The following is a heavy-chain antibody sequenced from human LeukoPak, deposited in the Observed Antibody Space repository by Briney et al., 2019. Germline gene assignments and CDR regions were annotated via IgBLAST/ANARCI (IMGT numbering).Heavy chain of an antibody. Sequence: SETLSLTCTVSGGSISSYYWSWIRQPPGNGLEWIGYIYYSGSTNYNPSLKSRVTISVDTSKNQFSLKLSSVTAADTAVYYCARVRDILTGLYFDYWGQGTLVTVSS. CDR1: GGSISSYY. CDR2: IYYSGST. CDR3: ARVRDILTGLYFDY. V-gene: IGHV4-59*01. D-gene: IGHD3-9*01. J-gene: IGHJ4*02.